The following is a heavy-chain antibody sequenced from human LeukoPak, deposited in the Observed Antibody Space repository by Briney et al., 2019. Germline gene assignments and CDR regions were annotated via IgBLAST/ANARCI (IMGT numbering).Heavy chain of an antibody. CDR3: ARILWFGEYFDY. V-gene: IGHV1-2*02. D-gene: IGHD3-10*01. J-gene: IGHJ4*02. CDR2: TNPNSGGT. Sequence: ASVKVSCKASGYTFTGYYMHWVRQAPGQGLEWMGWTNPNSGGTNYAQKFQGRVTMTRDTSISTAYMELSRLRSDDTAVYYCARILWFGEYFDYWGQGTLVTVSS. CDR1: GYTFTGYY.